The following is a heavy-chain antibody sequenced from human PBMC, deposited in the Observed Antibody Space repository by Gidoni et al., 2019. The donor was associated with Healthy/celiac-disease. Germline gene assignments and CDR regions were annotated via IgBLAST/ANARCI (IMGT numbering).Heavy chain of an antibody. Sequence: EVQLVESGGGLVQPGRSLRLSCAASGFTFDDYAMHWVRHAPGKGLECVSGSSWNSGSIGYADSVKGRFTISRDNAKNSLYLQMNSLRAEDTALYYCAKDIAARLFAFDIWGQGTMVTVSS. J-gene: IGHJ3*02. V-gene: IGHV3-9*01. CDR3: AKDIAARLFAFDI. CDR1: GFTFDDYA. CDR2: SSWNSGSI. D-gene: IGHD6-6*01.